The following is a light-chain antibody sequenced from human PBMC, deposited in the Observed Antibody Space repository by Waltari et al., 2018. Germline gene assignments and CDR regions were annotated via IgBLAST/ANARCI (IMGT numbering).Light chain of an antibody. CDR2: AAS. J-gene: IGKJ2*01. V-gene: IGKV1-39*01. CDR1: QTIDVY. Sequence: DIQMTQSPSSLSASVGDTVTISCRASQTIDVYLNWYQQQPGKAPNLLIYAASTLLIGVPSRFSGFGSETEFTLTITGLQPEGFATYYCQQSLDSPYTFGQGTRLEI. CDR3: QQSLDSPYT.